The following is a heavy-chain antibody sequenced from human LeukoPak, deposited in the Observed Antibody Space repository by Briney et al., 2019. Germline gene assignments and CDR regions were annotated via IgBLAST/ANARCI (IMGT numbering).Heavy chain of an antibody. D-gene: IGHD3-22*01. CDR1: GFTFSDYY. CDR3: ARYYNYDSSGYPPYYYYGMDV. Sequence: KPGGSLRLSCAASGFTFSDYYMSWTRQAPGKGLEWVSYISSSGSTIDYAESVKGRFTISRDNAKNSLYLQMNSLRAEDTAVYHCARYYNYDSSGYPPYYYYGMDVWGRGTTVTVSS. CDR2: ISSSGSTI. J-gene: IGHJ6*02. V-gene: IGHV3-11*01.